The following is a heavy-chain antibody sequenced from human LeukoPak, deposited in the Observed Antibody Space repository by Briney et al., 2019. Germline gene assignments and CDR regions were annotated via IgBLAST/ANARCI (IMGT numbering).Heavy chain of an antibody. Sequence: PGGSLRLSCAASGFTFSSYSMNWVRQAPGKGLEWVSSISSSRSYIYYADSVKGRFTISRDNAKNSLYLQMNSLRAEDTAVYYCARDHLYCGGDCYSGSFDPWGQGTLVTVSS. CDR2: ISSSRSYI. J-gene: IGHJ5*02. CDR3: ARDHLYCGGDCYSGSFDP. D-gene: IGHD2-21*02. V-gene: IGHV3-21*01. CDR1: GFTFSSYS.